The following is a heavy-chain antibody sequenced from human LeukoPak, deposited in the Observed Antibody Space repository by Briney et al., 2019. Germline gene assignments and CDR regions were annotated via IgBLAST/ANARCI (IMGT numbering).Heavy chain of an antibody. V-gene: IGHV4-59*08. CDR1: GGSISSYY. CDR3: ASERRGYYFGY. Sequence: SETLSLTCTVSGGSISSYYWSWIRQPPGKGLEWIGYIYYSGSTNYNPSLKSRVTISVDTSKNQFSLKLSSVTAADTAVYYCASERRGYYFGYWGQGTLVTVSS. D-gene: IGHD1-1*01. J-gene: IGHJ4*02. CDR2: IYYSGST.